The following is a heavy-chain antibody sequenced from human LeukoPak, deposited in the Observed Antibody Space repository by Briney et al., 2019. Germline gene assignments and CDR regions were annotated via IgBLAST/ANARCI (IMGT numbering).Heavy chain of an antibody. CDR1: GFTFSSYG. CDR2: IWYDGSNK. V-gene: IGHV3-33*01. J-gene: IGHJ4*02. Sequence: GRSLRLSCAASGFTFSSYGMHWVRQAPGKGLEWVAVIWYDGSNKYYADSVKGRFTISRDNSKNTLYLQMNSLRAQDTAVYYCARELVVAGFDYWGRGTLVTVSS. CDR3: ARELVVAGFDY. D-gene: IGHD2-15*01.